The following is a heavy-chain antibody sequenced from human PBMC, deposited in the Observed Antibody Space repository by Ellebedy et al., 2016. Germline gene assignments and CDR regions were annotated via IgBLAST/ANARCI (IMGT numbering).Heavy chain of an antibody. Sequence: GESLKISCAASGFTFSDYYMTWIRQAPGKGLEWVSYISSSGSSGSTIYYADSVKGRFTISRDNANNEMFLQMNSLRAEDTAVYYCARQRTMPLRKEQVELYMDVWGKGTTVTVSS. CDR2: ISSSGSSGSTI. V-gene: IGHV3-11*01. D-gene: IGHD1-1*01. J-gene: IGHJ6*03. CDR3: ARQRTMPLRKEQVELYMDV. CDR1: GFTFSDYY.